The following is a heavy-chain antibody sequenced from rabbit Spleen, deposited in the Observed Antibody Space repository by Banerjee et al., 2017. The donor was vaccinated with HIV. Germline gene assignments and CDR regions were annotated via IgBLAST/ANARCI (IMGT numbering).Heavy chain of an antibody. CDR2: IYAGSSGST. Sequence: QSLEESGGGLVKPGASLTLTCKASGFSFSSSYYMCWVRQAPGKGLEWIACIYAGSSGSTYYASWAKGRFTFSKTSSTTVTLQMTSLTAADTATYFCARENWGMDLWGPGTLVTVS. J-gene: IGHJ6*01. CDR1: GFSFSSSYY. CDR3: ARENWGMDL. V-gene: IGHV1S40*01.